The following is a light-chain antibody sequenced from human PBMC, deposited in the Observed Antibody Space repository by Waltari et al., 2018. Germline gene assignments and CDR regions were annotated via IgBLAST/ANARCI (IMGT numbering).Light chain of an antibody. J-gene: IGLJ3*02. CDR3: MILYNNAVV. Sequence: QAVLTQPASLSASPGASASLTCTFRSDLNVRLYKIYWYQQRPGSPPQFLLKNKPDSTIQLGSGVPSRFSASKDTSANAFILLISGIQSEDEADYYCMILYNNAVVFGGGTNLTVL. CDR1: SDLNVRLYK. V-gene: IGLV5-45*01. CDR2: NKPDSTI.